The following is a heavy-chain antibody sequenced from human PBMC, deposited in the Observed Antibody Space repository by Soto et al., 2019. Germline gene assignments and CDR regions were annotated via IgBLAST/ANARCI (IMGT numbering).Heavy chain of an antibody. D-gene: IGHD6-19*01. CDR2: IKTKTGGRTT. CDR1: AFTFSDSW. CDR3: ITLTNGWLGY. V-gene: IGHV3-15*01. J-gene: IGHJ4*02. Sequence: WGSLRFPCVPCAFTFSDSWRNWVRQAPGKGLAWVGRIKTKTGGRTTDYAAPVKGRLSISGEDSKNTRYLQMNSLNTEPTAVYYCITLTNGWLGYSRQGTQV.